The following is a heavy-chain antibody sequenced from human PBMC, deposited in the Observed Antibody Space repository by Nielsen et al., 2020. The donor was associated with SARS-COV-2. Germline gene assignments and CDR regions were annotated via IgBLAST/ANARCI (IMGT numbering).Heavy chain of an antibody. CDR1: GFTFGDYA. D-gene: IGHD5-18*01. CDR3: TCGGYSYDY. V-gene: IGHV3-49*03. J-gene: IGHJ4*02. Sequence: GGSLRLSCTASGFTFGDYAMSWLRQAPGKGLEWVGFIRSKAYGGTTEYAASVKGRLTISRDDSKSIAYLQMNSLKTEDTAVYYCTCGGYSYDYWGQGTLVTVSS. CDR2: IRSKAYGGTT.